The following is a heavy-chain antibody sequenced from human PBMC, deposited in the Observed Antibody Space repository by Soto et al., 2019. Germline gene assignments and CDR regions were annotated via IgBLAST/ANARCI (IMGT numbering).Heavy chain of an antibody. V-gene: IGHV1-24*01. CDR2: FDPETGER. CDR3: ATVPYGDYSPDY. Sequence: ASLKVSCKLSGYTFTELPMHWVRQAPGKGLEWMGGFDPETGERIYTQKFQGRVTMTEDTSTETAYMELSSLRSEDTAVYYCATVPYGDYSPDYWGQGTLVTVSS. D-gene: IGHD4-17*01. CDR1: GYTFTELP. J-gene: IGHJ4*02.